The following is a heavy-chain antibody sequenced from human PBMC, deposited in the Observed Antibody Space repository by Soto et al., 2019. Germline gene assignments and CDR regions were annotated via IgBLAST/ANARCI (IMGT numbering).Heavy chain of an antibody. Sequence: PSETLSLSRTVSGGSISGYYWSWIRQPPGKGLEWIGYIYHSGSTYYNPSLKSRVTISVDRSKNQFSLKLSSVTAADTAVYYCARGMTTVTTFDYWGQGTLVTVSS. CDR1: GGSISGYY. CDR2: IYHSGST. CDR3: ARGMTTVTTFDY. J-gene: IGHJ4*02. D-gene: IGHD4-17*01. V-gene: IGHV4-30-2*01.